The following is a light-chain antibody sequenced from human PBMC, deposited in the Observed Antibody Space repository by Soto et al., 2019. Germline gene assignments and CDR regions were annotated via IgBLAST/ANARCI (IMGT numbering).Light chain of an antibody. CDR3: SSYTSSSTPYV. Sequence: QSVLAQPASVSGPPGQSITISCTGTSSDVGGYNYVSWYQQHPGKAPKLMIYDVSNRPSGVSNRFSGSKSGNTASLTISGLQAEDEADYYCSSYTSSSTPYVFGTGTKSPA. V-gene: IGLV2-14*01. CDR2: DVS. CDR1: SSDVGGYNY. J-gene: IGLJ1*01.